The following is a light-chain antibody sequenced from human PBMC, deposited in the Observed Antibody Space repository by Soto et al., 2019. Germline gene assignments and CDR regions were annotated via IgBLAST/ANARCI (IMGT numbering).Light chain of an antibody. Sequence: QSALTQPASVSGFTGQSITISCTGTSSDIGAYHYVSWYQRHPGKAPNLMIYDVSNRPSGISDRFSGSKSGNTASLTISGLQVEDEGDYYCSSYTTSRTVVLGGGTKVTVL. CDR1: SSDIGAYHY. CDR2: DVS. CDR3: SSYTTSRTVV. V-gene: IGLV2-14*03. J-gene: IGLJ2*01.